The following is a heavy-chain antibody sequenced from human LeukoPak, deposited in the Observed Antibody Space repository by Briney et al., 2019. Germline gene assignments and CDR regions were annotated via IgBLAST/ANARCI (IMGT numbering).Heavy chain of an antibody. J-gene: IGHJ6*02. D-gene: IGHD3-3*01. CDR1: GGSISSGGYY. V-gene: IGHV4-31*03. Sequence: SQTLSLTCTVSGGSISSGGYYWSWIRQHPGKGLEWIGYIYYSGSTYYNPSLKSRVTISVDTSKNQFSLKLSSVTAADTAVYYCARDRITIFGVGESYGMDVWGQGTTVTVSS. CDR3: ARDRITIFGVGESYGMDV. CDR2: IYYSGST.